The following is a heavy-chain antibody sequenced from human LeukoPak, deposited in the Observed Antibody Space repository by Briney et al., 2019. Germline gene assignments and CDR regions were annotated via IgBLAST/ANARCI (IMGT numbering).Heavy chain of an antibody. Sequence: GGSLRLSCAASGFTFSSYAMHWVRQAPGKGLEWVSSISSSSSYIYYADSVKGRFTISRDNAKNSLYLQMNSLRAEDTAVYYCARGKTTANCYWGQGTLVTVSS. J-gene: IGHJ4*02. D-gene: IGHD4-11*01. CDR2: ISSSSSYI. CDR1: GFTFSSYA. CDR3: ARGKTTANCY. V-gene: IGHV3-21*01.